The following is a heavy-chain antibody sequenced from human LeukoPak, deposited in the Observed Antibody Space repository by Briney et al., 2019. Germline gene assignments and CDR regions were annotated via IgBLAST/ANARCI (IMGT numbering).Heavy chain of an antibody. J-gene: IGHJ6*03. D-gene: IGHD5-18*01. V-gene: IGHV1-2*02. Sequence: ASVKVSCKASGYTFTGYYMHWVGQAPGQGLEWMGWINPNSGGTNYAQKFQGRVTMTRDTSISTAYMELSRLRSDDTAVYYRAREGGYSYGFGYYMDVWGKGTTVTVSS. CDR3: AREGGYSYGFGYYMDV. CDR1: GYTFTGYY. CDR2: INPNSGGT.